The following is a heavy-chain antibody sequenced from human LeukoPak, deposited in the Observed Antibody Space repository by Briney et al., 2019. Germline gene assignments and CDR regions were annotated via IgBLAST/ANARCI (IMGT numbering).Heavy chain of an antibody. V-gene: IGHV4-61*01. CDR3: ARGAASDYGVNNYYGMDV. Sequence: SQTLSLTCAVSGGSVNSDSCYWSWIRQPPGKGLEWIGYIYYNRSTNYNPSLKSRVTISVDTSKNQFSLKLSSVTAADTAVYYCARGAASDYGVNNYYGMDVWGQGTTVTVSS. J-gene: IGHJ6*02. D-gene: IGHD4-17*01. CDR1: GGSVNSDSCY. CDR2: IYYNRST.